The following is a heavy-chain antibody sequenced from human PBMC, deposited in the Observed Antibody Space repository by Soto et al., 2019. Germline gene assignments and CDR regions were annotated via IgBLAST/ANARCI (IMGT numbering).Heavy chain of an antibody. V-gene: IGHV1-18*01. CDR2: INVYNGKT. J-gene: IGHJ4*02. CDR3: ARGPDPTYLDY. Sequence: QVQLVQSGGEVAKPGASVKVSCKASGYTFTNYGINWVRQAPGLGLEWMGWINVYNGKTNYAQKFQARVTMTTDTYTNSVSMVLRILRSDDTAVYYCARGPDPTYLDYRGQGTLVIVSS. CDR1: GYTFTNYG.